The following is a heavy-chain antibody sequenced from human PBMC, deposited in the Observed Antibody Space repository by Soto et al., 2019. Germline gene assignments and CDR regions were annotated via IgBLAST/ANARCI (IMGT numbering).Heavy chain of an antibody. Sequence: PSETLSLTCTVSGGSISSSNYYWGWIRQPPGKGLEWIGSISTSGSIYYSDSTYYNPSLKSRITLSVDTSKNQFSLKLTSVNAADTAVYYCARHVNIADRPAHRFDSWGQGTLVTVSS. D-gene: IGHD6-6*01. CDR3: ARHVNIADRPAHRFDS. J-gene: IGHJ4*02. V-gene: IGHV4-39*01. CDR1: GGSISSSNYY. CDR2: ISTSGSIYYSDST.